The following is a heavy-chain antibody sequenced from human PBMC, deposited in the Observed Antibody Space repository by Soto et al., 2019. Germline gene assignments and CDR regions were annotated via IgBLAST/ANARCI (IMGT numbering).Heavy chain of an antibody. CDR1: GGSFSGYY. Sequence: QVQLQQWGAGLLKPSETLSLTCAVYGGSFSGYYWSWIRQPPGKGLEWIGEINHSGGTNYNPSLKSRVTISVDTSKNQFSLKLSSVTAADTAVYYCASYGDLAFDYWGQGTLVTVSS. D-gene: IGHD4-17*01. CDR2: INHSGGT. CDR3: ASYGDLAFDY. V-gene: IGHV4-34*01. J-gene: IGHJ4*02.